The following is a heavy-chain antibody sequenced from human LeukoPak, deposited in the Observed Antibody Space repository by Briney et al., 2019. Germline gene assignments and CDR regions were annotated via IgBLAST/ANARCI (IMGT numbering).Heavy chain of an antibody. CDR2: ISSGGSTI. CDR3: ATYGDYVGGAFDY. J-gene: IGHJ4*02. CDR1: GFSFSDYS. V-gene: IGHV3-48*01. Sequence: GGSLRLSCAASGFSFSDYSMNWVRQAPGKGLEWASYISSGGSTIYYADSVKGRFTISRDNAKNSLYLQMNSLRAEDTAVYYCATYGDYVGGAFDYWGQGTLVTVSS. D-gene: IGHD4-17*01.